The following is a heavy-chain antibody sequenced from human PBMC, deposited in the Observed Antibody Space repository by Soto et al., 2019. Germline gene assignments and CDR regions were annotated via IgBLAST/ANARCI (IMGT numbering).Heavy chain of an antibody. Sequence: VKVSCKASGYTFTSYGISWVRQAPGQGLEWMGWISAYNGNTNYAQKLQGRVTMTTDTSTSTAYMELRSLRSDDTAVYYCARDLGPYCSGGSCYLADPWGQGTLVTVSS. CDR3: ARDLGPYCSGGSCYLADP. V-gene: IGHV1-18*01. CDR2: ISAYNGNT. D-gene: IGHD2-15*01. CDR1: GYTFTSYG. J-gene: IGHJ5*02.